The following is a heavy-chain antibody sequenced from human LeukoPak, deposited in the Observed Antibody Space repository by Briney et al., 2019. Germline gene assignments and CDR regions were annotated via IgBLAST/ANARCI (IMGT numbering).Heavy chain of an antibody. CDR3: AKDMYSSGWYYFDY. D-gene: IGHD6-19*01. J-gene: IGHJ4*02. CDR2: ISWNSGSI. CDR1: GFTFDDYA. V-gene: IGHV3-9*03. Sequence: GGSLRLSCAASGFTFDDYAMHWVRQAPGKGLEWVSGISWNSGSIGYADSVNGGFTISRANAKNSLYLQMNSLRSEDMALYYCAKDMYSSGWYYFDYWGQGTLVTVSS.